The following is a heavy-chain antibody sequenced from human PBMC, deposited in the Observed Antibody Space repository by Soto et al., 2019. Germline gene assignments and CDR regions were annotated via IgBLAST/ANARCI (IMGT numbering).Heavy chain of an antibody. Sequence: QVQLVQSGAEVKKPGASVKVSCKASGYTFTTYAMHWVRQAPGQRLEWMGWINAGNGNTKYSQKFQGRVTITRDTAASTAYVELSSRRSEDTAVYDGASPFPAPPPIGYWRQGTLVTVSS. CDR3: ASPFPAPPPIGY. J-gene: IGHJ4*02. V-gene: IGHV1-3*01. CDR2: INAGNGNT. CDR1: GYTFTTYA.